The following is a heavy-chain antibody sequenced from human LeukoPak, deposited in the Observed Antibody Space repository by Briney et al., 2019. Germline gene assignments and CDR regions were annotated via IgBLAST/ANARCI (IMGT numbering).Heavy chain of an antibody. Sequence: PGGSLRLSCAASGFTFSSHAVSWVRQPPGKGLEWVSSVSGGGTTYYADSVKGRFTISRDNSKSTLYLQMNSLRAEDTAVYYCARGNGFGDGYFRQDYWGQGTLVTVSS. D-gene: IGHD5-24*01. J-gene: IGHJ4*02. CDR2: VSGGGTT. CDR1: GFTFSSHA. V-gene: IGHV3-23*01. CDR3: ARGNGFGDGYFRQDY.